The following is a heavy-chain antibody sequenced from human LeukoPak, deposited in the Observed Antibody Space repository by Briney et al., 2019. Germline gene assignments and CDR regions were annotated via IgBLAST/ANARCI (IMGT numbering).Heavy chain of an antibody. CDR2: ISSSSSTI. Sequence: PGGSLRLSCAASGFTFSSYSIDWVRQAPGKGLEWLSYISSSSSTIYYADSVKGRFTVSRDNAKNLVYLQMNSLRAEDTAVYYCARDCEYSYGPYYYYYYMDVWGKGTTVTVSS. CDR3: ARDCEYSYGPYYYYYYMDV. CDR1: GFTFSSYS. J-gene: IGHJ6*03. V-gene: IGHV3-48*04. D-gene: IGHD5-18*01.